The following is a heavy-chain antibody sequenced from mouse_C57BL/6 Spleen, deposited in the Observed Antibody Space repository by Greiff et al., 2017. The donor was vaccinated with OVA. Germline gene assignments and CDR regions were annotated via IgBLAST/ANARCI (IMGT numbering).Heavy chain of an antibody. Sequence: QVQLQQSGAELVRPGASVTLSCKASGYTFTDYEMHWVKQTPVHGLEWIGAIDPETGGTAYNQKFKGKAILTADKSSSTAYMELRSLTSEDSAVYYCTREGYDGLYYFDYWGQGTTLTVSS. V-gene: IGHV1-15*01. CDR2: IDPETGGT. J-gene: IGHJ2*01. CDR1: GYTFTDYE. D-gene: IGHD2-3*01. CDR3: TREGYDGLYYFDY.